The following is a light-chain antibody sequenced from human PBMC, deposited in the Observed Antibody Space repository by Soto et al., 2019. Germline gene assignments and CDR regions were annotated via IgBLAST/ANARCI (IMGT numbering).Light chain of an antibody. CDR2: VAS. CDR3: QQYGSSPPT. Sequence: EIVLTQSPGTLSLSPGERANLSCRASLSVSSNYLAWYQRKPGQAPRPLIYVASNRATGNPNRFSGSGSGTDFTFTITRTEPEDFVVYYCQQYGSSPPTFSQGTKLEI. CDR1: LSVSSNY. J-gene: IGKJ1*01. V-gene: IGKV3-20*01.